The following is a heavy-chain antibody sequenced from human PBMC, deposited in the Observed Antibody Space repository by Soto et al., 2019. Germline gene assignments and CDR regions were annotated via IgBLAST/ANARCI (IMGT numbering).Heavy chain of an antibody. V-gene: IGHV3-74*01. J-gene: IGHJ5*02. D-gene: IGHD2-21*01. CDR1: GSTFGSYW. CDR3: ARDIPHNWFDA. Sequence: QLVESGGGLVQPGGSLRISCAASGSTFGSYWMHWVRQAPGKGRVWLSRIDDDGSAVYADSVKGRFTTSRDNAKNTVYLQMNSLRDEDTAVYYCARDIPHNWFDAWGQGTLVTVSS. CDR2: IDDDGSA.